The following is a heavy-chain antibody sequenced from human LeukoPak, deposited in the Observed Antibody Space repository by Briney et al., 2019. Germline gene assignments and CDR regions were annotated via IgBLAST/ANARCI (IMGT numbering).Heavy chain of an antibody. J-gene: IGHJ4*02. V-gene: IGHV3-11*06. Sequence: GGSLRLSCAASGFTFSDYYMSWIRQAPGKGLEWVSYITSSSDYTSSADSVKGRFTISRDNAKNSLYLQMNSLRAEDTAVYYCARHARSSGYYPVYFDYWGQGTLVTVSS. CDR3: ARHARSSGYYPVYFDY. CDR1: GFTFSDYY. CDR2: ITSSSDYT. D-gene: IGHD3-22*01.